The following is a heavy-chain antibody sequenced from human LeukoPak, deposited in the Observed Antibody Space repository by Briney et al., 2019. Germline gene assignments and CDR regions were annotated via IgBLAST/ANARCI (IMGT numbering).Heavy chain of an antibody. CDR2: ISSTGSYT. J-gene: IGHJ4*02. CDR1: GFTFSDYY. V-gene: IGHV3-11*05. Sequence: GGSLRLSCAASGFTFSDYYMNWIRQAPGKGLEWVSYISSTGSYTNYADSVKGRFTISRDNAKNSLYLQLNSLRAEDTAVYYCARENGTSTTFHYWGQGTLVTVSS. D-gene: IGHD2-2*01. CDR3: ARENGTSTTFHY.